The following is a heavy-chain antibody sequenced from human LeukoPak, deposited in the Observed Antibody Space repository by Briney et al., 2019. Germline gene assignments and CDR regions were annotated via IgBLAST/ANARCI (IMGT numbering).Heavy chain of an antibody. D-gene: IGHD7-27*01. Sequence: SETLSLTCTVSGGSISSYYWGWIRLPPGKGLEWVGYIHYSGSTNHNPSLKSRVTISVDTSKNQFSLKLSSVTAADTAVYYCARGARGTGTFDYWGQGTLVTVPS. CDR1: GGSISSYY. CDR2: IHYSGST. J-gene: IGHJ4*02. V-gene: IGHV4-59*01. CDR3: ARGARGTGTFDY.